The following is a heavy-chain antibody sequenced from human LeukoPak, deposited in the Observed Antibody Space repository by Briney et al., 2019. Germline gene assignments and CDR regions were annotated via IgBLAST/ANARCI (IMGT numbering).Heavy chain of an antibody. CDR2: IYPGDSDT. CDR1: RYPFTSSW. J-gene: IGHJ3*02. CDR3: ARRLGGTYSYAFDI. D-gene: IGHD1-26*01. V-gene: IGHV5-51*01. Sequence: GESLKISCKDSRYPFTSSWIAWVRQMPGKGLAWMGIIYPGDSDTRYSPSFQGQVTISSDKSISTAYLQWSSLKASDTAMYFCARRLGGTYSYAFDIWGQGTQVTVSS.